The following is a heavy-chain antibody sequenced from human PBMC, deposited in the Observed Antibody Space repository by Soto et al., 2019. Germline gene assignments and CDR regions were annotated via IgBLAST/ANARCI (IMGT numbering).Heavy chain of an antibody. CDR1: GGSISSYY. J-gene: IGHJ3*02. CDR2: IYYSGGT. CDR3: ARDLSGGLRPDAFDI. D-gene: IGHD5-12*01. V-gene: IGHV4-59*01. Sequence: SETLSLTCTVSGGSISSYYWNWIRQPPGKGLEWIGYIYYSGGTNYNPSLKSRVTMSLDTSKNQFSLILTSVTAADTAVYYCARDLSGGLRPDAFDIWGQGTMVTVSS.